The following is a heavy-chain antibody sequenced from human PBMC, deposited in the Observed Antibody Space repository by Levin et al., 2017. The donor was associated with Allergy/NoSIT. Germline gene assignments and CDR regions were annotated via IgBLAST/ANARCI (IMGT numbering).Heavy chain of an antibody. D-gene: IGHD2-15*01. J-gene: IGHJ4*02. V-gene: IGHV3-48*02. Sequence: PGGSLRLSCAASGFTFSNYNMNWVRQAPGKGLEWLSYISSNTRTIYYASSLKGRFTVSRDNAKNSLYLQMNSLRDDDTAVYYCVREGGWWPTYSFDYWGQGAPVTVSS. CDR3: VREGGWWPTYSFDY. CDR1: GFTFSNYN. CDR2: ISSNTRTI.